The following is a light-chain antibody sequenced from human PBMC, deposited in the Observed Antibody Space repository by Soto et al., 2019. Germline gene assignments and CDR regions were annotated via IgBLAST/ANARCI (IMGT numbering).Light chain of an antibody. CDR2: KAS. V-gene: IGKV1-5*03. J-gene: IGKJ1*01. CDR3: QHYNSYSEA. Sequence: DVQISKSLSSLSASVGDRVTIICRASQSISSYLNWYQQKPGKAPKLLIYKASTLKSGVPSRFSGSGSGTEFTLTISSLQPDDFATYYCQHYNSYSEAFGQGTKV. CDR1: QSISSY.